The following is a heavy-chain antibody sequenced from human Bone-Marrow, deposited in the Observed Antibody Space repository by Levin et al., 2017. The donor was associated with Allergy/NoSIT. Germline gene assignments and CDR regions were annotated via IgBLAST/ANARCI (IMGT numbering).Heavy chain of an antibody. CDR1: GFTFSSYA. V-gene: IGHV3-30-3*01. CDR2: ISYDGSNK. Sequence: GGSLRLSCAASGFTFSSYAMHWVRQAPGKGLEWVAVISYDGSNKYYADSVKGRFTISRDNSKNTLYLQMNSLRAEDTAVYYCASEALEWLTLDYWGQGTLVTVSS. D-gene: IGHD3-3*01. J-gene: IGHJ4*02. CDR3: ASEALEWLTLDY.